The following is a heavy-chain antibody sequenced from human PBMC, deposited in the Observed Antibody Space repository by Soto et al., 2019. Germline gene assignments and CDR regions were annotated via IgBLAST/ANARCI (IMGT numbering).Heavy chain of an antibody. CDR2: ITTGVFGT. CDR1: GFTFSAYV. D-gene: IGHD4-17*01. V-gene: IGHV3-23*01. CDR3: ASGTTVTTSQLAF. J-gene: IGHJ4*02. Sequence: GGSLRLSCAPSGFTFSAYVMGWVRQAPGRGLEWVSSITTGVFGTYYAHSVRGRFTISRDNSKDTLYLQMNSLRAADTALYYCASGTTVTTSQLAFWGQGTLVTVSS.